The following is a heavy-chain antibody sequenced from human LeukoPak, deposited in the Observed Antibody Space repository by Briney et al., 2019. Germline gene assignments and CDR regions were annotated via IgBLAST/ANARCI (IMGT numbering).Heavy chain of an antibody. D-gene: IGHD3-16*01. CDR3: TTMFNVVMGDLFDY. CDR2: LNSRTDGETT. Sequence: GGSLRLSCAVSGFTFTNAWVSWARQAPGKGLEWVGRLNSRTDGETTAYAAPVKGRFIISRDDSKNTLYLQMSSLKIEDTAVYYCTTMFNVVMGDLFDYWGQGTLVTVSS. CDR1: GFTFTNAW. V-gene: IGHV3-15*01. J-gene: IGHJ4*02.